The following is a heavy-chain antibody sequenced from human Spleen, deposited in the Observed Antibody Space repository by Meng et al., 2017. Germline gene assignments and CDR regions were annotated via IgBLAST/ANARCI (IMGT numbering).Heavy chain of an antibody. CDR3: ARGMIVVVLPPPYGMDA. CDR1: GYTFTSYA. V-gene: IGHV1-3*01. CDR2: INAGNGNT. D-gene: IGHD3-22*01. J-gene: IGHJ6*02. Sequence: ASVKVSCKASGYTFTSYAMHWVRQAPGQRLEWMGWINAGNGNTKYPQKFQGRVTITRDTSASTAYMELSSLRSEDTAVYYCARGMIVVVLPPPYGMDAWGQGTTVTVSS.